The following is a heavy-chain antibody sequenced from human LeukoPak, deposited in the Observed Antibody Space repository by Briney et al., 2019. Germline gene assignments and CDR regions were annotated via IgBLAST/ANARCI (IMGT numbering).Heavy chain of an antibody. CDR2: IYYSGST. J-gene: IGHJ6*02. CDR3: ARFQSSSSWDYYYGLDV. Sequence: SETLSLTCTVSGGSISSYYWSWIRQPPGKGLEWIGYIYYSGSTNYNPSLKSRVTISVDTSKNQVSLKLSSVTAADTAVYYCARFQSSSSWDYYYGLDVWGQGTTVTVSS. D-gene: IGHD6-13*01. V-gene: IGHV4-59*01. CDR1: GGSISSYY.